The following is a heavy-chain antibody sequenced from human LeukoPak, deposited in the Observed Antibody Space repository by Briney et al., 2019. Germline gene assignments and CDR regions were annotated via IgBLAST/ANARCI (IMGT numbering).Heavy chain of an antibody. J-gene: IGHJ3*02. CDR1: GGSISSGSYY. Sequence: SETLSLTCAVSGGSISSGSYYWSWIRQPAGKGLEWIGRIYTSGSTNYNPSLKSRVTISVDTSKNQFSLKLSSVTAADTAVYYCARTAKGGTYYYDSSGYHNDAFDIWGQGTMVTVSS. V-gene: IGHV4-61*02. CDR2: IYTSGST. CDR3: ARTAKGGTYYYDSSGYHNDAFDI. D-gene: IGHD3-22*01.